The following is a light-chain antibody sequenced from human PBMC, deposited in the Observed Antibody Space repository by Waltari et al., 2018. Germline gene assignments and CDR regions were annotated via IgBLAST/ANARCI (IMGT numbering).Light chain of an antibody. CDR2: DVL. CDR3: NSYTGYYTWV. Sequence: QAATTPPASVSGSLGQSITISCTGTRSDIGFFNYVSWYQQHPGKAPNLKIYDVLKWPAGVSSRFSGSKSGNTASLTISGLQAEDEADYYCNSYTGYYTWVFGGGTKLTVL. CDR1: RSDIGFFNY. V-gene: IGLV2-14*01. J-gene: IGLJ3*02.